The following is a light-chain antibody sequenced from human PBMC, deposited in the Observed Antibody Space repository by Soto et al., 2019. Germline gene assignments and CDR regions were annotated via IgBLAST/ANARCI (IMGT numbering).Light chain of an antibody. CDR2: EVT. V-gene: IGLV2-8*01. CDR3: SSYANTNNFV. CDR1: SSDVGAYDY. J-gene: IGLJ1*01. Sequence: QSVLTQPPSASGPPGQSVTISCTGTSSDVGAYDYVSWYQQHPGEAPKLMIYEVTKRPSGVPDRFSGSKSGKTASLTVSGLQAEDEADYYCSSYANTNNFVFGTGTKVTVL.